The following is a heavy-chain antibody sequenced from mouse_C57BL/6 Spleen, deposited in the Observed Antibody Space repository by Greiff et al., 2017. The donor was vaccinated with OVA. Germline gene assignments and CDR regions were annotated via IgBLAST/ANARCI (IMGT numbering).Heavy chain of an antibody. V-gene: IGHV8-12*01. J-gene: IGHJ1*03. CDR1: GFSLSTSGMG. Sequence: ESGPGILQSSQTLSLTCSFSGFSLSTSGMGVSWIRQPSGKGLEWLAPIYWDDDKRYNPSLKSRLTISKDTSRNQVFLTITSVDTADTATYYCARYYYGSSYVYWYFDVWGTGTTVTVSS. D-gene: IGHD1-1*01. CDR3: ARYYYGSSYVYWYFDV. CDR2: IYWDDDK.